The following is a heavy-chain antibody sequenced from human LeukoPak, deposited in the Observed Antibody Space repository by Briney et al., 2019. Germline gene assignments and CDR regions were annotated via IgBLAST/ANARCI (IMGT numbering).Heavy chain of an antibody. CDR1: GYTFTDYY. CDR3: ARALRERWLQLYYFDY. V-gene: IGHV1-8*02. D-gene: IGHD5-24*01. CDR2: MNPNSGNT. Sequence: ASVKVSCKASGYTFTDYYMHWVRQAPGQGLEWMGWMNPNSGNTGYAQKFQGRVTMTRNTSISTAYMELSSLRSEDTAVYYCARALRERWLQLYYFDYWGQGTLVTVSS. J-gene: IGHJ4*02.